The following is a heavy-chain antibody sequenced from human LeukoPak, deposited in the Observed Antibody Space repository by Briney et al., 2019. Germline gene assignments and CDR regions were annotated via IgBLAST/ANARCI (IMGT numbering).Heavy chain of an antibody. V-gene: IGHV7-4-1*02. CDR3: AKPRDLYSTRYRGRDAFDM. J-gene: IGHJ3*02. CDR2: INTNTGNP. D-gene: IGHD3-22*01. Sequence: VASVKVSCKACGYTFTSYAMNCVRHACGQGLEWMGWINTNTGNPTYAQGFTGRFVFSLDTSVSTAYLQISSLKAEDTAMYYCAKPRDLYSTRYRGRDAFDMWGQGTMVTVSS. CDR1: GYTFTSYA.